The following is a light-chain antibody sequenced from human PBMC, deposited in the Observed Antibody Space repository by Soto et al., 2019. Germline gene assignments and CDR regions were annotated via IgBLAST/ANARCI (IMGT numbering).Light chain of an antibody. V-gene: IGKV1-5*03. CDR3: QQYNSYSET. J-gene: IGKJ1*01. CDR1: QSISTW. Sequence: DIQMTQSPSPLSASVGDRVTITCRASQSISTWLAWYQQKSGKAPKLLIYEASSLGSGVPSRFSGSGSGTEFTLTISSLQPDDVATYYCQQYNSYSETLGQGTKVDIK. CDR2: EAS.